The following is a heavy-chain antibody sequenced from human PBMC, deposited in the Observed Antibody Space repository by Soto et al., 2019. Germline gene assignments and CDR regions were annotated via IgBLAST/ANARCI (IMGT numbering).Heavy chain of an antibody. CDR2: IYYSGKT. V-gene: IGHV4-59*12. CDR1: GGSFSGYY. CDR3: ARAGYSYGPSSYYSYMDV. Sequence: SETLSLTCIVSGGSFSGYYWSWIRQPPGKGLEWIGWIYYSGKTNYNPSLQSRVTISVDTSKNQFSLKLSSVTPADTAVYYCARAGYSYGPSSYYSYMDVWGKGTTLTVSS. J-gene: IGHJ6*03. D-gene: IGHD5-18*01.